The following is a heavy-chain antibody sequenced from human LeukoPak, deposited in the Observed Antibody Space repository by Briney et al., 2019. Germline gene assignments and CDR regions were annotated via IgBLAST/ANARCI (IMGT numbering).Heavy chain of an antibody. Sequence: DPSETLSLTCTVSGGSISSYYWSWIRQPPGKGLEWIGYIYYSGSTNYNPSLKSRVTISVDTSKNQFSLKLSSVTAADTAVYYCAREGHIVVVTAMGDAFDIWGQGTMVTVSS. J-gene: IGHJ3*02. CDR2: IYYSGST. CDR3: AREGHIVVVTAMGDAFDI. D-gene: IGHD2-21*02. CDR1: GGSISSYY. V-gene: IGHV4-59*12.